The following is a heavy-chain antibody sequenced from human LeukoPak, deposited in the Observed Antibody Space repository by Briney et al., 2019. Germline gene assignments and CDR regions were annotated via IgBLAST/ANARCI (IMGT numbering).Heavy chain of an antibody. Sequence: SETLSLTCTVSGASISSSSYYWGWIRQPPGKGLEWIGSIYYSGSTYYNPSLKSRVTISVDTSKNQFSLKLSSVTAADTAVYYCATSRQLLDNWFDPWGQGTLVTVSS. D-gene: IGHD2-2*01. CDR1: GASISSSSYY. J-gene: IGHJ5*02. CDR2: IYYSGST. V-gene: IGHV4-39*01. CDR3: ATSRQLLDNWFDP.